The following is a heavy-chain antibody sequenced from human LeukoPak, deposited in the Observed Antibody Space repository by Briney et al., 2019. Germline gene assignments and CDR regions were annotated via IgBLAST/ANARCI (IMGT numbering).Heavy chain of an antibody. CDR1: GGSISSYY. D-gene: IGHD4-17*01. Sequence: SETLSLTCTVSGGSISSYYWSWIRQPPGKGLEWIGYIFYSGSTNYNPSPKSRVTISLDTSKNQFSLKLSSVTAADTAVYYCARNRATVTLNWFDPWGQGTLVTVSS. V-gene: IGHV4-59*08. CDR3: ARNRATVTLNWFDP. CDR2: IFYSGST. J-gene: IGHJ5*02.